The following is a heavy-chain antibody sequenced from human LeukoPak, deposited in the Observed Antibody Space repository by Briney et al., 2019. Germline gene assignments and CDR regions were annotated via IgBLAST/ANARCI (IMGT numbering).Heavy chain of an antibody. D-gene: IGHD6-19*01. J-gene: IGHJ4*02. V-gene: IGHV3-21*01. CDR3: ARGDRAGFDY. CDR2: ISSSSSYI. Sequence: PGGSLRLSCAASGFTFSNYSMNWVRQAPGKGLEWVSSISSSSSYIYYADSVKGRFTISRDNAKNALYLQMNNLRAEDTAVYFCARGDRAGFDYWGQGTLVTVSS. CDR1: GFTFSNYS.